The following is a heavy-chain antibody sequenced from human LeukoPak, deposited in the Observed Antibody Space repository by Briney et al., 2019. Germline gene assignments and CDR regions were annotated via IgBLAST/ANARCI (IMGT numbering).Heavy chain of an antibody. CDR1: GGSMNTYY. V-gene: IGHV4-59*12. Sequence: SETLSLTCTVSGGSMNTYYWSWIRQPPGKGLEWIGYIFYSGSTNYNPSLKSRVTISVDTSKNQFSLKLSSVTAADTAVYYCARESGLGGATGNWGQGTLVTVSS. CDR3: ARESGLGGATGN. J-gene: IGHJ4*02. CDR2: IFYSGST. D-gene: IGHD3-16*01.